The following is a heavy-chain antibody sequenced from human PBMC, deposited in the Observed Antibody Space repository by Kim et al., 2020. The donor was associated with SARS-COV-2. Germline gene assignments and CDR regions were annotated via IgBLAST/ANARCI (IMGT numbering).Heavy chain of an antibody. CDR1: GYTFTSYG. J-gene: IGHJ6*01. Sequence: ASVKVSCKASGYTFTSYGISWVRQASGQGLEWMGWISAYNGNTNYAQKLQGRFTMTTDTSTSTAYMELRSLRSDDTAVYYCARCFGWLLQPYYYVMDVWGQWTTVTASS. CDR3: ARCFGWLLQPYYYVMDV. V-gene: IGHV1-18*01. D-gene: IGHD3-9*01. CDR2: ISAYNGNT.